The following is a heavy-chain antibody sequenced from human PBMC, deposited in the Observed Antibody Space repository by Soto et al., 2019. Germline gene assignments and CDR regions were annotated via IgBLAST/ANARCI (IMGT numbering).Heavy chain of an antibody. CDR1: GFTFSSYG. J-gene: IGHJ1*01. CDR3: ARDVDTAMVTSITT. CDR2: IWYDGSNK. Sequence: PGGSLRLSCAASGFTFSSYGMHWVRQAPGKGLEWVAVIWYDGSNKYYADSVKGRFTISRDNSKNTLYLQMNSLRAEDTAVYYCARDVDTAMVTSITTWGQGAKVPLSP. D-gene: IGHD5-18*01. V-gene: IGHV3-33*01.